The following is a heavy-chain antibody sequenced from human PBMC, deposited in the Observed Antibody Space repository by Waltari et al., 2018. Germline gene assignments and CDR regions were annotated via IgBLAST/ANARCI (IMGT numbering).Heavy chain of an antibody. V-gene: IGHV1-69*13. CDR1: GGTFSSYA. J-gene: IGHJ4*02. D-gene: IGHD6-13*01. Sequence: QVQLVQSGAEGKKPGSSVKVSCKASGGTFSSYAISWVRQAPGQGLEWMGGISPIFCTANYAQKFQGRVTLTADESTSTAYMELSSLRSEDTAVYFCARYRSGSSWYYFDYWGQGTLVTVSS. CDR2: ISPIFCTA. CDR3: ARYRSGSSWYYFDY.